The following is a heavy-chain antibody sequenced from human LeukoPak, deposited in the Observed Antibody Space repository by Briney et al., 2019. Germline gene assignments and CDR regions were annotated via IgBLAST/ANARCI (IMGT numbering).Heavy chain of an antibody. CDR2: ISSSSSYI. Sequence: GGSLRLSCAASGFTFSSYSMNWVRQAPGKGLEWVSSISSSSSYIYYADSVKGRFTISRDNAKNSLYLQMNSLRAEDTAVYYCARQSRHITMVRGVLSHWGQGTLVTVSS. J-gene: IGHJ4*02. CDR1: GFTFSSYS. D-gene: IGHD3-10*01. V-gene: IGHV3-21*01. CDR3: ARQSRHITMVRGVLSH.